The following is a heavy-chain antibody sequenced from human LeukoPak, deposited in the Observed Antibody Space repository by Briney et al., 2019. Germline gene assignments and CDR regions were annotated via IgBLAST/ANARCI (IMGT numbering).Heavy chain of an antibody. D-gene: IGHD6-19*01. CDR2: ISWDGGST. CDR3: AKDGGAVANYYYYYYMDV. V-gene: IGHV3-43*01. CDR1: GFTFDDYT. Sequence: GGSLRLSCAASGFTFDDYTMHWVRQAPGKGLEWVSLISWDGGSTYYADSVKGRFTISRDNSKNSLYLQMNSLRTEDTALYYCAKDGGAVANYYYYYYMDVWGKGTTVTVSS. J-gene: IGHJ6*03.